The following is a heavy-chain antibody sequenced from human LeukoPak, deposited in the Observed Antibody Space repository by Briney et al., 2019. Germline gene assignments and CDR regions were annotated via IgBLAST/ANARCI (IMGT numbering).Heavy chain of an antibody. J-gene: IGHJ5*02. V-gene: IGHV4-39*01. CDR1: GGSISSSSYY. CDR2: IYYSGNT. D-gene: IGHD3-3*01. Sequence: KPSETLSLTCTVSGGSISSSSYYWGWIRQPPGKGLEWIGSIYYSGNTYYNPFLKSRVTISVDTSKNQFSLKLSSVTAADTAVYYCARGRLLEWFDNWGQGTLVSVSS. CDR3: ARGRLLEWFDN.